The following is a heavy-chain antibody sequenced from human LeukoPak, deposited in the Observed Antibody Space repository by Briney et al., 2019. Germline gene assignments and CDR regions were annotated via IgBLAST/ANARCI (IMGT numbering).Heavy chain of an antibody. D-gene: IGHD5-18*01. CDR3: ARSGYSYDSAVYWNFDL. Sequence: SETLSLTCTVSGGSISSYYWTWLRQPPGKGLKWVGYVSYSGTTKYNPSLKSRVTMSVDMSKNRLSLRLTSVTAADTAVYYCARSGYSYDSAVYWNFDLWGRGTLVTVSS. V-gene: IGHV4-59*01. CDR2: VSYSGTT. J-gene: IGHJ2*01. CDR1: GGSISSYY.